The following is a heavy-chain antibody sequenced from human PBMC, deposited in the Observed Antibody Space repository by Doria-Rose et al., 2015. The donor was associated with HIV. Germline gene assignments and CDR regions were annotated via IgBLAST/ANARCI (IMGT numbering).Heavy chain of an antibody. D-gene: IGHD1-20*01. Sequence: QVQLQESGPGLVKPSQTLSLTCTVSGVSISSGGYFWTWIRQHPGEGLEWIGNIYHSGTTYHNPSLESRVTISLDTSKNQFSLNLTSVTAADTAVYYCARAGNWNRAYWYFDLWGRGTLVSVSS. CDR1: GVSISSGGYF. CDR3: ARAGNWNRAYWYFDL. CDR2: IYHSGTT. V-gene: IGHV4-31*03. J-gene: IGHJ2*01.